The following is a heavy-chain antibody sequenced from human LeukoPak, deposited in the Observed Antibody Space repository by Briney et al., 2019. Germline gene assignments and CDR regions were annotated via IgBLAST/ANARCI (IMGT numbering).Heavy chain of an antibody. CDR1: GFTFSNYW. D-gene: IGHD2-15*01. CDR3: ARDLGYCSGSTCYVGYFDY. CDR2: IYSDGST. J-gene: IGHJ4*02. Sequence: PGGSLRLSCVASGFTFSNYWMHWVRQVPGKGPEWVSLIYSDGSTYYADSVKGRFTISRDNSKNTLYLQMNSLRAEDTAVYYCARDLGYCSGSTCYVGYFDYWGQGTQVTVSS. V-gene: IGHV3-66*01.